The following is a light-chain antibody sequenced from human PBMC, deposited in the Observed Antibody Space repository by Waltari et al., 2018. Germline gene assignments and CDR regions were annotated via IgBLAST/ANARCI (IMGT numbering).Light chain of an antibody. CDR1: QGITNS. CDR2: ASS. Sequence: DIQMTQSPSSLSASVGDTVTITCRASQGITNSLAWYHQKPGEAPKLLLYASSRLESGVPSRFSGSGSGTENTLIISSLQPEDFATYYCQQYYITPYTFGQGTKLEI. V-gene: IGKV1-NL1*01. J-gene: IGKJ2*01. CDR3: QQYYITPYT.